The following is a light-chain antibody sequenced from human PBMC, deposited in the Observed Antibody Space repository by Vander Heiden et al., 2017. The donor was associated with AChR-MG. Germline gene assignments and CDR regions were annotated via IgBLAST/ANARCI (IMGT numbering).Light chain of an antibody. J-gene: IGLJ2*01. V-gene: IGLV2-14*01. CDR2: DVI. CDR3: SSYTSSTTVGV. Sequence: QSALTQPASVSGSPGPSITISCTGTSSDIGGYDYVSWYQQYPGKAPKLMIYDVIKRPSGVSNRFSGSKTGNTASLTISGLQAEDEADYYCSSYTSSTTVGVFGGGTKLTVL. CDR1: SSDIGGYDY.